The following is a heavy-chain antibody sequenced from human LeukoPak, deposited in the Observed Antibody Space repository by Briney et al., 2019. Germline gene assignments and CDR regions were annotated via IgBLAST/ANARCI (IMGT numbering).Heavy chain of an antibody. CDR3: ARHGKLTTSRKGIDY. Sequence: SETLSLTCAVSGGSISSSNWWSWVRQPPGKGLEWIGEIYHSGSTNYNPSLKSRVTISVGTSKNQFSLKLSSVTAADTAVYYCARHGKLTTSRKGIDYWGQGTLSPSPQ. CDR1: GGSISSSNW. V-gene: IGHV4-4*02. J-gene: IGHJ4*02. D-gene: IGHD4-17*01. CDR2: IYHSGST.